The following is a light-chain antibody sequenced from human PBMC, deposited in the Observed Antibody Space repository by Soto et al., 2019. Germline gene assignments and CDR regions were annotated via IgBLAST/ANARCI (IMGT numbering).Light chain of an antibody. J-gene: IGLJ2*01. CDR1: GSDIAVYDF. CDR3: SSFAGDNTVV. V-gene: IGLV2-8*01. CDR2: EVY. Sequence: QSALTQPPSASGSPGQSVTISCAGTGSDIAVYDFVSWYQQHPDKAHKLIIYEVYKRPSGVPDRFSASKSGNTASLTVSGLQAEDEADYYCSSFAGDNTVVFGGGTKVTVL.